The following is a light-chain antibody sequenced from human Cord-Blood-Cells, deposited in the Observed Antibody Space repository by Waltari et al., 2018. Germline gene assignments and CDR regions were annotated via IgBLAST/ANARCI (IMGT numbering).Light chain of an antibody. CDR3: CSYAGSSTV. Sequence: QSALTQPASVSGSPGQSITISCTGTSSDVGSYNLVSWYQQHPGKAPKLMIYDCSKRPSGVSNRFSGSKSGNTASLTISGLQAEDEADYYCCSYAGSSTVFGGGTKLTVL. V-gene: IGLV2-23*01. CDR1: SSDVGSYNL. J-gene: IGLJ3*02. CDR2: DCS.